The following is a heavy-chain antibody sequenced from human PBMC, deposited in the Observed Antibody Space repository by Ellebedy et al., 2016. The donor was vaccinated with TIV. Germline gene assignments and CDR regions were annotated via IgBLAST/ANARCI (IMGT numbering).Heavy chain of an antibody. CDR3: AREHDILTGSIDY. Sequence: PGGSLRLSCAASGFTFTRHVMNWVRQAPGKGLEWVSSISSSTTYIYYADSVKGRFTISRNNARNSLYLQMDSLRAEDTAVYYCAREHDILTGSIDYWGQGTLVTVSS. D-gene: IGHD3-9*01. CDR1: GFTFTRHV. V-gene: IGHV3-21*01. CDR2: ISSSTTYI. J-gene: IGHJ4*02.